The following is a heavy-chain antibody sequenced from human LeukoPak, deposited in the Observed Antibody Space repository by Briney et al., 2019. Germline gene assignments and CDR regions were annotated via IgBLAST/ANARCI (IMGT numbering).Heavy chain of an antibody. CDR3: ARADPVGY. V-gene: IGHV1-2*02. J-gene: IGHJ4*02. Sequence: GASVKVSCKASGGTFTGSFMHWVRQAPGQGLEWMGWINSNTGGTKFAQKFQGRVTMTRDTSISTAYMELSSLRSDDTAVYYCARADPVGYWGQGTQVTVSS. CDR2: INSNTGGT. CDR1: GGTFTGSF.